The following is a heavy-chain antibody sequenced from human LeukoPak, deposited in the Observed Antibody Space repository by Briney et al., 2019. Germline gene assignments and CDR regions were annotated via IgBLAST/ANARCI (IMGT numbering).Heavy chain of an antibody. D-gene: IGHD3-9*01. J-gene: IGHJ4*02. Sequence: GGSLRLSCAASRFSFSTYPMGWVRQAPGKGLEWVSGISASGDVTFHADPVKGRFTISRDNSKNTLYLQMNSLRAEDTAVYYCAKPLRYFDWSALDYWGQGTLVTVSS. V-gene: IGHV3-23*01. CDR2: ISASGDVT. CDR1: RFSFSTYP. CDR3: AKPLRYFDWSALDY.